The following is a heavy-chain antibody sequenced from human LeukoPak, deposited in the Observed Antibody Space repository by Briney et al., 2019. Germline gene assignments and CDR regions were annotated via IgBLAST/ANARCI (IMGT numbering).Heavy chain of an antibody. V-gene: IGHV4-39*01. D-gene: IGHD1-26*01. CDR1: GGSISSGDYY. J-gene: IGHJ4*02. Sequence: SETLSLTCTVSGGSISSGDYYWGWIRQPPGKGLEWIGIIYYTGTTYYNPSLNSRVTISEYTSKSQFSLRLSSVTAADTAVYYCARRGWELAYFDHWGQGSLVTVSS. CDR3: ARRGWELAYFDH. CDR2: IYYTGTT.